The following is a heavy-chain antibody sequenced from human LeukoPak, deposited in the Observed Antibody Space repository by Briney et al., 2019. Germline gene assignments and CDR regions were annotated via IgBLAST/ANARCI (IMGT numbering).Heavy chain of an antibody. D-gene: IGHD6-13*01. CDR2: INPNSGGA. V-gene: IGHV1-2*02. J-gene: IGHJ5*02. Sequence: ASVKVSCKASGYTFTEYYMHWVRQAPGQGLEWMGWINPNSGGANYAEKFQGRVTMTTDTSTSTAYMELRSLRSDDTAVYYCARDSPGGRGSSWYGRVNWFDPWGQGTLVTVSS. CDR1: GYTFTEYY. CDR3: ARDSPGGRGSSWYGRVNWFDP.